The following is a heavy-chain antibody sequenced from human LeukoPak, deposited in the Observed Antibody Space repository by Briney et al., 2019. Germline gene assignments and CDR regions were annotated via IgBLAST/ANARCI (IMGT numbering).Heavy chain of an antibody. CDR2: INPSGGST. J-gene: IGHJ5*02. Sequence: GASVKVSCKASGYTFTSYYMHWVRQAPGQGLEWMGIINPSGGSTSYAQKFQGRVTMTRDTSTSTVYMELSSLRSEDTAVYYCARGHVYCSSTSCSLSWLDPWGQGTLVTVSS. CDR3: ARGHVYCSSTSCSLSWLDP. D-gene: IGHD2-2*01. V-gene: IGHV1-46*01. CDR1: GYTFTSYY.